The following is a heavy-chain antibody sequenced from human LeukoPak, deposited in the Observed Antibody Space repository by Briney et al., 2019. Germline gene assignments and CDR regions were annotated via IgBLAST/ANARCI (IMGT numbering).Heavy chain of an antibody. V-gene: IGHV3-23*01. Sequence: GGSLRLSCAASGFTFSSYAMSWVRQAPGKGLEWVSTISASGGSTYYADSVKGRFTISRDNSKNTLYLQMNSLRAEDTAVYYCARDVVGATYFDWGQGTLVTVSS. J-gene: IGHJ4*02. D-gene: IGHD1-26*01. CDR2: ISASGGST. CDR1: GFTFSSYA. CDR3: ARDVVGATYFD.